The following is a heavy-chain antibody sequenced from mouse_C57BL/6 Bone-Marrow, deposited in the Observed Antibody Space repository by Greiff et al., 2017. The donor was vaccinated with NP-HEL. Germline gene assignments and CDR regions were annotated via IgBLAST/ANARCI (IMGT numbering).Heavy chain of an antibody. J-gene: IGHJ4*01. D-gene: IGHD1-1*01. Sequence: EVKLVESGPGLVKPSQSLSLTCSVTGYSITSGYYWNWIRQFPGNKLEWMGYISYDGSNNYNPSLKNRISITRDTSKNQFFLKLNSVTTEDTATYYCATRITTVVARMAMDYWGQGTSVTVSS. CDR2: ISYDGSN. V-gene: IGHV3-6*01. CDR3: ATRITTVVARMAMDY. CDR1: GYSITSGYY.